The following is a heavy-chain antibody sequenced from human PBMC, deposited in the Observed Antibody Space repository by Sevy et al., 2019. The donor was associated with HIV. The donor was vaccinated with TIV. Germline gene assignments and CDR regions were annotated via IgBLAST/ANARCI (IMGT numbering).Heavy chain of an antibody. CDR2: ISAYNGTT. CDR1: GYTFSNYG. CDR3: ARVGSSGWTP. Sequence: ASVKVSCKASGYTFSNYGISWVRQAPGQGLGWMGWISAYNGTTNYTEKLQGRVTMTTDTSTSTGYMELRSLRADDAAVYFGARVGSSGWTPWGQGTLVTVSS. V-gene: IGHV1-18*01. D-gene: IGHD6-19*01. J-gene: IGHJ4*02.